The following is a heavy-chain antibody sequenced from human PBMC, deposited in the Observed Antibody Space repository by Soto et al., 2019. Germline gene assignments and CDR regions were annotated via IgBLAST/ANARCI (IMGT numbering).Heavy chain of an antibody. CDR2: ISYDGSNK. D-gene: IGHD1-26*01. V-gene: IGHV3-30-3*01. J-gene: IGHJ5*02. CDR1: GFTFSSYA. CDR3: AREGIVGATIPFDP. Sequence: QVQLVESGGGVVQPGRSLRLSCAASGFTFSSYAMHWVRQAPGKGLEWVAVISYDGSNKYYADSVKGRFTISRDNSKNRLYLQMNSLRAEDTAVYYCAREGIVGATIPFDPWGPGTLVTVSS.